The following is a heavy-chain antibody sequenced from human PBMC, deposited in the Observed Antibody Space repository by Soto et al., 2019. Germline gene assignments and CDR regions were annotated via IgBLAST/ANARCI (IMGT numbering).Heavy chain of an antibody. CDR3: TRAAWFPYLSFY. D-gene: IGHD3-10*01. Sequence: SLRRSWAPSGFTFSRFELHWVRQAPGKGLEWISYISSSGSTAYYASSVEGRLTISRDNANNSVYLQMDSLRAEDTALYYCTRAAWFPYLSFYWGQGALVTVSS. V-gene: IGHV3-48*03. J-gene: IGHJ4*02. CDR1: GFTFSRFE. CDR2: ISSSGSTA.